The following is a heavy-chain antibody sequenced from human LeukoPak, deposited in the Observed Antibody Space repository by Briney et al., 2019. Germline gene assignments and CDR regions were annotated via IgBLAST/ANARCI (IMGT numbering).Heavy chain of an antibody. Sequence: SETLSLTCAVYGGSFSGYYWSWIRQPPGKGLEWIGEIDHSGGTNYNPSLKSRVTISVDTSKNQFSLKLSSVTAADTAVYYCARGKAAPSYWGQGTLVTVSS. CDR3: ARGKAAPSY. D-gene: IGHD6-13*01. J-gene: IGHJ4*02. V-gene: IGHV4-34*01. CDR1: GGSFSGYY. CDR2: IDHSGGT.